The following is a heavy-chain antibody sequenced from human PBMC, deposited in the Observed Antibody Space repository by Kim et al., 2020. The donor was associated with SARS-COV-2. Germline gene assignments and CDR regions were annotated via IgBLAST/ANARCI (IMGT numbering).Heavy chain of an antibody. V-gene: IGHV1-2*02. J-gene: IGHJ3*01. CDR2: INPDSGGT. CDR3: ARGENTLSAFYL. Sequence: ASVKVSCKASGHPLIANRMHWVRQAPGQGLEWMGWINPDSGGTKYAERFQGRVTMTRDTSISTVYMELSSLKSDDTAVYYCARGENTLSAFYLWGQGPM. CDR1: GHPLIANR.